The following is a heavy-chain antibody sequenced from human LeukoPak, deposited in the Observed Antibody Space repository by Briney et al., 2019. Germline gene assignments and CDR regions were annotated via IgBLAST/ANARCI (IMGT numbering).Heavy chain of an antibody. Sequence: GGSLRLSCAASGFTFSSYAMSWVRQAPGKGLEWVSSISSSSSYIYYADSVKGRFTISRDNAKNSLYLQMNSLSAEDTAVYYCARDRGIAAAGTGVGYWGQGTLVTVSS. V-gene: IGHV3-21*01. CDR2: ISSSSSYI. CDR3: ARDRGIAAAGTGVGY. D-gene: IGHD6-13*01. J-gene: IGHJ4*02. CDR1: GFTFSSYA.